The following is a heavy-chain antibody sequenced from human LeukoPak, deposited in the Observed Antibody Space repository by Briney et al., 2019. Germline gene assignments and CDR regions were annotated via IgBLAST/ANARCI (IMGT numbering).Heavy chain of an antibody. CDR2: IYSGGST. J-gene: IGHJ6*02. CDR3: AKDVTSYYYYYYGMDV. CDR1: GFTVSSNY. V-gene: IGHV3-53*01. D-gene: IGHD3-16*01. Sequence: GGSLRLSCAASGFTVSSNYINWVRQAPGKGLEWVSVIYSGGSTYYADSVKGRFTISRDNSKNTLYLQMNSLRAEDTAVYYCAKDVTSYYYYYYGMDVWGQGTTVTVSS.